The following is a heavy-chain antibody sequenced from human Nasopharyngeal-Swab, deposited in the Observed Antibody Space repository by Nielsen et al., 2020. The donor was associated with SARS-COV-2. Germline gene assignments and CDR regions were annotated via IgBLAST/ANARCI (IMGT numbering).Heavy chain of an antibody. CDR2: IYTSGST. J-gene: IGHJ5*02. V-gene: IGHV4-4*07. D-gene: IGHD4-17*01. Sequence: SETLSLTCTVSGGSISSYYWSWIRQPAGKGLEWIGRIYTSGSTNYNPSLKSRVTISVDTSKNQFSLKLSSVTATDTALYYCAREELGGDYNWFDPWGQGTLVTVSS. CDR3: AREELGGDYNWFDP. CDR1: GGSISSYY.